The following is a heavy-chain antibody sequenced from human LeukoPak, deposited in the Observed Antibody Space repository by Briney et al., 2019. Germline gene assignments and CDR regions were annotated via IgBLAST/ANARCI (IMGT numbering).Heavy chain of an antibody. CDR2: ISPYNGNT. Sequence: ASVKVSCKASGYTFSTYGVSWVRRAPGQGLEWMGWISPYNGNTNYAQKLQGRVTMTTDTSTSTAYMELRSLRSGDTAIYYCARARADSTGYYGDDYWGQGTLVTVSS. CDR1: GYTFSTYG. J-gene: IGHJ4*02. D-gene: IGHD3-22*01. CDR3: ARARADSTGYYGDDY. V-gene: IGHV1-18*01.